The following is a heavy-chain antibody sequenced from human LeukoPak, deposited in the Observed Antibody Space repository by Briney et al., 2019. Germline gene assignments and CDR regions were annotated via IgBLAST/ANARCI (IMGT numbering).Heavy chain of an antibody. CDR3: AKVVSVGYYYDSSGYYVDY. CDR1: QFTFSSYA. V-gene: IGHV3-23*01. D-gene: IGHD3-22*01. CDR2: ISGSGGGT. Sequence: GGSLRLSCGASQFTFSSYAMSWVRQAPGKGLEWVSGISGSGGGTCYADSVKGRFTISRDNSKNTLYLQMNSLRAEDTAVYYCAKVVSVGYYYDSSGYYVDYWGQGTLVTVSS. J-gene: IGHJ4*02.